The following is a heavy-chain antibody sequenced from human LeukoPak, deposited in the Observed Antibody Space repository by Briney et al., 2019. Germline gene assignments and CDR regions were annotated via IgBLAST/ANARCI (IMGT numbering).Heavy chain of an antibody. J-gene: IGHJ5*02. Sequence: SQTLSLTCTVSGGSLSSGDYYWSWIRQPPGKGLEWIGYIYYSGSTYYNPSLKSRVTISVDTSKNQFSLKLSSVTAADTAVYYCARVLTTDWFDPWGQGTLVTVSS. V-gene: IGHV4-30-4*01. D-gene: IGHD4-11*01. CDR1: GGSLSSGDYY. CDR2: IYYSGST. CDR3: ARVLTTDWFDP.